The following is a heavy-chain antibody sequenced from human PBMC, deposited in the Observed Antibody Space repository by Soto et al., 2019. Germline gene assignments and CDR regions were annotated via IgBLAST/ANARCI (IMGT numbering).Heavy chain of an antibody. V-gene: IGHV5-51*01. J-gene: IGHJ4*02. CDR2: IYPGKSTT. CDR1: GYTFNNYW. D-gene: IGHD2-15*01. Sequence: EVQLEQSGAEVKKPGESLKISCKGSGYTFNNYWIGWVRQMPGKGLEWIGIIYPGKSTTRYSPSFQGQVTMSADKALSTAYLHWSRLKASDSAMYYCARHCDPSVAFCYPALEHWGQGTLVTVSS. CDR3: ARHCDPSVAFCYPALEH.